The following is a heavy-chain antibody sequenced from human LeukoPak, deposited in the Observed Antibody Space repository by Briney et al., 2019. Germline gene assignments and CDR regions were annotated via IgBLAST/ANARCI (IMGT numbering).Heavy chain of an antibody. J-gene: IGHJ4*02. CDR1: GFTFSNYL. D-gene: IGHD5-24*01. CDR2: ISGNGVGT. CDR3: AIQRWLQSGTINYFEY. Sequence: GGSLRLSCAASGFTFSNYLMSWVRQAPGKGLEWVSAISGNGVGTYYADSVKGRFTISRDNSKNTLYLQTNSLRPDDTAAHYCAIQRWLQSGTINYFEYWGQGTLVTVSS. V-gene: IGHV3-23*01.